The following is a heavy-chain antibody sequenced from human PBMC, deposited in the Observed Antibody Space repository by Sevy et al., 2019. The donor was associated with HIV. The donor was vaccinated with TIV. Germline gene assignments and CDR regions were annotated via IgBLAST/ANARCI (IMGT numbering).Heavy chain of an antibody. CDR3: TRGGGDYYDSSGYHDY. V-gene: IGHV3-48*03. CDR2: ISSSGSTI. J-gene: IGHJ4*02. CDR1: GFTFSSYE. Sequence: GGSLRLSCAASGFTFSSYEMNWVRQAPGKGLEWVSDISSSGSTINYADSVKGRFTISRDNAKNSLYLQMNSLRAEDTAVYYCTRGGGDYYDSSGYHDYWGQRTLVTVSS. D-gene: IGHD3-22*01.